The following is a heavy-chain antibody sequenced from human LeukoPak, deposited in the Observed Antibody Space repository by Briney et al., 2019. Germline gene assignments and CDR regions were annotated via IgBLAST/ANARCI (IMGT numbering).Heavy chain of an antibody. Sequence: SETLSLTCTVSGGSISSYYWSWIRQPPGKGLEWIGYIYYSGSTNYNPSLKSRVTISVDTSKNQFSLKLSSVTAADTAVYYCARDSVAVVAATRTYYYGMDVWGKGTTVTVSS. CDR3: ARDSVAVVAATRTYYYGMDV. V-gene: IGHV4-59*01. CDR2: IYYSGST. J-gene: IGHJ6*04. D-gene: IGHD2-15*01. CDR1: GGSISSYY.